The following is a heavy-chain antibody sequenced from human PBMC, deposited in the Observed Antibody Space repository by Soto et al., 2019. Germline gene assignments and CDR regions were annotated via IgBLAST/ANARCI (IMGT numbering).Heavy chain of an antibody. CDR2: IYYSGST. CDR1: GGSISSGGYY. D-gene: IGHD4-17*01. CDR3: ARDHLYGDSSFDY. J-gene: IGHJ4*02. Sequence: SETLSLTCTVSGGSISSGGYYWSWIRQHPGKGLEWIGYIYYSGSTYYNPSLKSRVTISVDTSKNQFSLKLSSVTAADTAVYYCARDHLYGDSSFDYWGQGTLVTVSS. V-gene: IGHV4-31*03.